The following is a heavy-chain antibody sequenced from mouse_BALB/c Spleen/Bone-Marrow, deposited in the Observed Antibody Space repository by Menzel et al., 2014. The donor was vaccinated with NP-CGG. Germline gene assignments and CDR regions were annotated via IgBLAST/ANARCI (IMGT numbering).Heavy chain of an antibody. J-gene: IGHJ2*01. CDR2: IWAGGST. CDR3: AIFITTVVGYFDY. V-gene: IGHV2-9*02. D-gene: IGHD1-1*01. CDR1: GFSLTSYG. Sequence: ESGPGLVAPSQSLSITCTVSGFSLTSYGVHWVRQPPGKGLEWLGVIWAGGSTNYNSALMSRLSISKDNSKSQVFLKMNSLQTDDTAMYYCAIFITTVVGYFDYWGQGTTLTVSS.